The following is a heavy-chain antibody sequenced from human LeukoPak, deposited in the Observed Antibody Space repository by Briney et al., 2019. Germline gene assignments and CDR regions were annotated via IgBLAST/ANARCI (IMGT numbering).Heavy chain of an antibody. CDR2: IWYDGSNK. Sequence: PGRSLRLSCAASGFTFSSYGMHWVRQAPGKGLEWVAVIWYDGSNKYYADSVKGRFTISRDNSKNTLCLQMNSLRAEDTAVYYCARGPYGSGSYYSDYYYGMDVWGKGTTVTVSS. J-gene: IGHJ6*04. CDR1: GFTFSSYG. V-gene: IGHV3-33*01. D-gene: IGHD3-10*01. CDR3: ARGPYGSGSYYSDYYYGMDV.